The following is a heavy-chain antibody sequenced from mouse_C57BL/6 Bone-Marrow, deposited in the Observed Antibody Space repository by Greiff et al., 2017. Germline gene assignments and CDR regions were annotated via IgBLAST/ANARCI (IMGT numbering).Heavy chain of an antibody. J-gene: IGHJ3*01. CDR3: ARRLGSSGYGGFAY. Sequence: EVQLQESGPELVKPGASVKIPCKASGYTFTDYNMDWVKQSPGKSLEWIGDINPNNGGTIYNQKFKGKATLTVDKSSRTAYMELRSLTSEDTAVYYCARRLGSSGYGGFAYWGQGTLVTGTA. V-gene: IGHV1-18*01. CDR1: GYTFTDYN. CDR2: INPNNGGT. D-gene: IGHD3-2*02.